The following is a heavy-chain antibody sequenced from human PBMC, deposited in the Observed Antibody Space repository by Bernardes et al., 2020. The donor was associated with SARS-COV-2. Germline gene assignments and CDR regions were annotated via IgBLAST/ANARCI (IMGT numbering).Heavy chain of an antibody. CDR3: ARGPIGVAGTRVFDWFDP. J-gene: IGHJ5*02. D-gene: IGHD6-19*01. CDR1: GYTFTNSD. CDR2: MNPDSANT. Sequence: ASVKVSCKASGYTFTNSDINWVRQAAGQGLEWMGWMNPDSANTGYAQKFQGRITMTRNTSISTAYMELSSLGSEDTAVYYCARGPIGVAGTRVFDWFDPLCQVSLVTVSS. V-gene: IGHV1-8*01.